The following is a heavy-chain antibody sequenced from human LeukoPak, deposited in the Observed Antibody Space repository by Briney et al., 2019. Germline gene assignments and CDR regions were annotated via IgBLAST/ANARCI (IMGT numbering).Heavy chain of an antibody. J-gene: IGHJ6*02. CDR1: GFTFDDYA. Sequence: GRSLRLSCVASGFTFDDYAMHWVRQAPGKGLEWVSGISWNSGSIGYADSVKGRFTISRDNAKNSLYLQMNSLRAEDTALYYCAKGVVVVPAAIYYGMDVWGQGTTVTVSS. D-gene: IGHD2-2*02. CDR2: ISWNSGSI. CDR3: AKGVVVVPAAIYYGMDV. V-gene: IGHV3-9*01.